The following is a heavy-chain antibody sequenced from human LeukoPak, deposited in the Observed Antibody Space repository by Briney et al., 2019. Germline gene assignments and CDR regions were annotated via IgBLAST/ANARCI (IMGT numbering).Heavy chain of an antibody. Sequence: PGGSLRLSCAASGFTFSSYSMNWVRQAPRKGLEWGSSISSSSSYIYYADSVKGRFTISRDNAKNSLYLQMDSLRAEDTAVYYCARDISSGWYQRSDEFDYWGQGTLVTVSS. CDR1: GFTFSSYS. J-gene: IGHJ4*02. D-gene: IGHD6-19*01. CDR2: ISSSSSYI. CDR3: ARDISSGWYQRSDEFDY. V-gene: IGHV3-21*01.